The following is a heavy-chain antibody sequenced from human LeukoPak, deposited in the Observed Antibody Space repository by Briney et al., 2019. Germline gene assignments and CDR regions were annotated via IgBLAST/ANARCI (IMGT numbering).Heavy chain of an antibody. CDR2: SIPIRGIT. CDR1: GGTFSSYS. D-gene: IGHD4-17*01. V-gene: IGHV1-69*04. CDR3: ARVGDCGDYGAFDT. J-gene: IGHJ3*02. Sequence: SVKVSCKASGGTFSSYSMSWVRQAPGQGVEWMGRSIPIRGITDYAPTFRGRATISADKSTNTPSMELTTLRSEHTPVYYCARVGDCGDYGAFDTWGQGTMVTVSS.